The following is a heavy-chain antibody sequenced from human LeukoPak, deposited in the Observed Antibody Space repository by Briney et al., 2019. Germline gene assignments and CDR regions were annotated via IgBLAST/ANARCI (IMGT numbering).Heavy chain of an antibody. J-gene: IGHJ6*02. D-gene: IGHD4-11*01. CDR3: ARDPTVTDYYYYYGMDV. Sequence: GGSLRLSCAASGFTFSSYAMHWVRQAPGEGLVWVAVISYDGSNKYYADSVKGRFTISRDNSKNTLYLQMNSLRAEDTAVYYCARDPTVTDYYYYYGMDVWGQGTTVTVSS. V-gene: IGHV3-30-3*01. CDR2: ISYDGSNK. CDR1: GFTFSSYA.